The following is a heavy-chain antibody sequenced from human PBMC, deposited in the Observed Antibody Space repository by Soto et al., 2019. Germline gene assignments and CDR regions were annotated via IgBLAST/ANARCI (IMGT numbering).Heavy chain of an antibody. CDR2: ISGNAGST. CDR1: AFTFSDYA. J-gene: IGHJ5*02. Sequence: GGSLRLSCAASAFTFSDYAMSWVRQAPGKGLEWVSSISGNAGSTYYAGSVKGRFTISRDNSKNTLYLQMNSLRAEDTAVYYCAKGELATTPRRFDPWGQGTLDTVSS. V-gene: IGHV3-23*01. CDR3: AKGELATTPRRFDP. D-gene: IGHD1-1*01.